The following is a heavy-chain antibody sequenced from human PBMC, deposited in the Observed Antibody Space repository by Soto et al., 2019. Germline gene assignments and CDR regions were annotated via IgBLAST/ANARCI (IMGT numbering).Heavy chain of an antibody. CDR2: IIPIFGTA. V-gene: IGHV1-69*06. Sequence: SVKVSCEASGGTFSSYAISWVRQAPGQGLEWMGGIIPIFGTANYAQKFQGRVTITADKSTSTAYMELSSLRSEDTAVYYCASFAVAEPYYFDYWGQGTLVTVSS. CDR1: GGTFSSYA. CDR3: ASFAVAEPYYFDY. J-gene: IGHJ4*02. D-gene: IGHD6-19*01.